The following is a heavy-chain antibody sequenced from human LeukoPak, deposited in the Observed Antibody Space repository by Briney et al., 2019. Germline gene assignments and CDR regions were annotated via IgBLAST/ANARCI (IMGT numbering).Heavy chain of an antibody. D-gene: IGHD5-18*01. CDR2: INPNSGGT. V-gene: IGHV1-2*02. CDR1: GYTFTGYY. CDR3: ARDGETPEWIRLWQYYFDY. Sequence: ASVKVSCKASGYTFTGYYMHWVRQAPGQGLEWMGWINPNSGGTNYAQKFQGRVTMTRDTSISTAYMELSRLRSDDTAVYYCARDGETPEWIRLWQYYFDYWGQGTLVTVSS. J-gene: IGHJ4*02.